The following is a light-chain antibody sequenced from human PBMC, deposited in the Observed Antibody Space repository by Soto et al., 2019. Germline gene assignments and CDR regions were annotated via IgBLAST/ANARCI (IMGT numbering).Light chain of an antibody. V-gene: IGKV3-20*01. CDR2: GAS. Sequence: DIVMTQSPATLSVSPGERATLSCRASQSVGSDLAWYQQKPGQAPRLLIYGASSRATGIPDRFSGTVSGTDFTLTISRLEPEDFAVYYCQQYGSSPITFGQGTRLEIK. J-gene: IGKJ5*01. CDR1: QSVGSD. CDR3: QQYGSSPIT.